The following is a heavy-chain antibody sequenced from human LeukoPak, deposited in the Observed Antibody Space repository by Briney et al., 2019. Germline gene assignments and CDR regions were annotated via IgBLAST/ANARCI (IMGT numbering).Heavy chain of an antibody. Sequence: HTGGSLRLSCAASGFTFSNYGMSWVRQAPGKGLEWVSTINENAANTHYADSVKGGFTISRDNSKNTLLLQMNSLRADDTALYYCTKGDGGWYPIDYWGQGTLVIVSS. CDR3: TKGDGGWYPIDY. CDR1: GFTFSNYG. V-gene: IGHV3-23*01. CDR2: INENAANT. D-gene: IGHD6-19*01. J-gene: IGHJ4*02.